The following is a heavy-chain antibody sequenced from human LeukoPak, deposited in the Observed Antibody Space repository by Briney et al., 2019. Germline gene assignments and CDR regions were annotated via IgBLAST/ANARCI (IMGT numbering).Heavy chain of an antibody. CDR2: FDPEDGET. CDR1: GYTFTSYY. V-gene: IGHV1-24*01. CDR3: ASRVAGDGGIDY. Sequence: ASVKVSCKASGYTFTSYYMHWVRQAPGKGLEWMGGFDPEDGETIYAQKFQGRVTMTEDTSTDTAYMELSSLRSEDTAVYYCASRVAGDGGIDYWGQGTLVTVSS. J-gene: IGHJ4*02. D-gene: IGHD3-16*01.